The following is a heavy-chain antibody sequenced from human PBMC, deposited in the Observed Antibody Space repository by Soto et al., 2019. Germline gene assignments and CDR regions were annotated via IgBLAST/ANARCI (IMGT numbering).Heavy chain of an antibody. Sequence: SETLSLTCTVSGGSITSSYWIWIRLPPGKGLEWIAYIYDTGISGYTPSTSYNPSLKSRVTMSVDTSKSQFSLKLTSVTAADTAVYYCARGEDAFFYYGLDVWGQGITVTVSS. J-gene: IGHJ6*02. CDR1: GGSITSSY. CDR3: ARGEDAFFYYGLDV. V-gene: IGHV4-59*01. CDR2: IYDTGISGYTPST.